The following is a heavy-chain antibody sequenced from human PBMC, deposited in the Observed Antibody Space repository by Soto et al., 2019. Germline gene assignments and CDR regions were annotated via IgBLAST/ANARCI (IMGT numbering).Heavy chain of an antibody. CDR3: ARDLSRSTGDYMDV. CDR2: ISSSSSYI. Sequence: GGSLRLSCAASGFTFSSYSMNWVRQAPGKGLEWVSSISSSSSYIYYADSVKGRFTISRDNAKNSPYLQMNSLRAEDTAVYYCARDLSRSTGDYMDVWGKGTTVTVSS. CDR1: GFTFSSYS. J-gene: IGHJ6*03. V-gene: IGHV3-21*01. D-gene: IGHD6-13*01.